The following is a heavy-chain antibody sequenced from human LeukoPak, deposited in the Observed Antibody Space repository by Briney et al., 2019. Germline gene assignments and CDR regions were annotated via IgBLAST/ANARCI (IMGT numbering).Heavy chain of an antibody. J-gene: IGHJ4*02. CDR3: ATGALVGATGIDY. Sequence: GASVKVSCKVSGYTLTELTMHWVRQAPGKGLEWMGGFDPEDGETIYAQKFQGRVTMTEDTSTDTAYMELSSLRSEDTAVYCCATGALVGATGIDYWGQGTLVTVSS. D-gene: IGHD1-26*01. V-gene: IGHV1-24*01. CDR1: GYTLTELT. CDR2: FDPEDGET.